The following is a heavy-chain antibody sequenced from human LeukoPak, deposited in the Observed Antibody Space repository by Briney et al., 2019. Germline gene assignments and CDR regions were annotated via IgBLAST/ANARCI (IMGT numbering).Heavy chain of an antibody. CDR3: AREVSGFDP. CDR2: IKQDGSEK. Sequence: GGSLRLSCAASGFTFSSYSMSWVRQAPGKGLEWVANIKQDGSEKYYVDSVKGRFTISRDNAKNSLYLQMNSLRAEDTAVYYCAREVSGFDPWGQGTLVTVSS. J-gene: IGHJ5*02. D-gene: IGHD3-10*01. V-gene: IGHV3-7*01. CDR1: GFTFSSYS.